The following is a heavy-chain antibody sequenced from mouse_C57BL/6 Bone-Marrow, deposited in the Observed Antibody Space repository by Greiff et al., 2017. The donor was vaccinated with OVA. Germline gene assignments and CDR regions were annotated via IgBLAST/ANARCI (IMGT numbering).Heavy chain of an antibody. CDR3: ARSKAYYSNYDY. CDR1: GYTFTSYW. J-gene: IGHJ2*01. D-gene: IGHD2-5*01. CDR2: IHPNSGST. Sequence: QVQLQQPGAELVKPGASVKLSCKASGYTFTSYWMHWVKQRPGQGLEWIGMIHPNSGSTNYNEKFKSTATLTVDKSTSTAYMQLRRLTSEDSAVYYCARSKAYYSNYDYWGQGTTLTVSS. V-gene: IGHV1-64*01.